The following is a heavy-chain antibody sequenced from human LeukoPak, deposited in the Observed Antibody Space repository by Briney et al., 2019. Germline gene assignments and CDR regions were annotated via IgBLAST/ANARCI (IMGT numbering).Heavy chain of an antibody. Sequence: SETLSLTCAVSGGSISSGGYSWSWLRQPPGKGLEWIGYIYHSGSTYYNPSLKSRVTISVDRSKNQFSLKLSSVTAADTAVYYCARGYSSGWYNFDYWGQGTLVTVSS. CDR1: GGSISSGGYS. J-gene: IGHJ4*02. V-gene: IGHV4-30-2*01. D-gene: IGHD6-19*01. CDR2: IYHSGST. CDR3: ARGYSSGWYNFDY.